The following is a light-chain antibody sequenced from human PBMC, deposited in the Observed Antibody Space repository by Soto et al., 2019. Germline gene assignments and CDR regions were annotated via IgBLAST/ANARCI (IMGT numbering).Light chain of an antibody. J-gene: IGKJ4*01. CDR2: DAS. V-gene: IGKV1-33*01. CDR3: QQYHDLVT. CDR1: QDISNY. Sequence: DIQMTQSPSSLSASVGDRVTITCQASQDISNYVNWYQQKPGKAPKLLISDASNLETGHPRFSGRGSGTDFPFTIRSLQAEDVGTYYCQQYHDLVTFGGGTKVEIK.